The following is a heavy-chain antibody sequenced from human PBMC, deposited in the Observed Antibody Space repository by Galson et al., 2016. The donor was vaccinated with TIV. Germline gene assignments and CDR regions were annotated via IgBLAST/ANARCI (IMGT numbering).Heavy chain of an antibody. J-gene: IGHJ5*02. CDR1: GYTFTGFY. Sequence: SVKVSCKASGYTFTGFYMYWVRQAPGRGLEWMGWINPDSGGTNYAQKFQGRVSMTRDTSISTAYMALSRLRSDDTAVYYCARIDFWRGWSWGQGTLVTVSS. CDR3: ARIDFWRGWS. V-gene: IGHV1-2*02. D-gene: IGHD3-3*01. CDR2: INPDSGGT.